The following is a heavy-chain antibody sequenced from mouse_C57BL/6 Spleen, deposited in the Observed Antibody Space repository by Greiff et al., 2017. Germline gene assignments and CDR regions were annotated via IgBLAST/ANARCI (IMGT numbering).Heavy chain of an antibody. CDR2: INYDGSST. CDR3: ARANWDWYFDV. D-gene: IGHD4-1*01. Sequence: EVKLVESEGGLVQPGSSMKLSCTASGFTFSDYYMAWVRQVPEKGLEWVANINYDGSSTYYLDSLKSRFIISRDNAENILYLQMSSLKSEDTATYYCARANWDWYFDVWGTGTTVTVSS. V-gene: IGHV5-16*01. J-gene: IGHJ1*03. CDR1: GFTFSDYY.